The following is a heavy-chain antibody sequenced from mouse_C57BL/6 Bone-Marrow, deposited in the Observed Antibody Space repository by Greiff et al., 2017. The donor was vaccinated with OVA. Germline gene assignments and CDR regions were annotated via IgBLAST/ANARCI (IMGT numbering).Heavy chain of an antibody. Sequence: VQLQQSGAELVRPGASVKLSCTASGFNIKDDYMHWVKQRPEQGLEWIGWIDPENGDTEYASKFQGKATITADTSSNTAYLQLSSLTSEDTAVYYCTTGRGYYWGQGTSVTVSS. J-gene: IGHJ4*01. CDR1: GFNIKDDY. CDR2: IDPENGDT. V-gene: IGHV14-4*01. CDR3: TTGRGYY.